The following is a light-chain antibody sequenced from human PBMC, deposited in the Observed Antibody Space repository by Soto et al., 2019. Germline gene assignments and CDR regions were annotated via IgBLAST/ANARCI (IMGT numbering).Light chain of an antibody. J-gene: IGKJ1*01. CDR2: AAS. V-gene: IGKV1-39*01. CDR3: QQSYSTPQT. CDR1: QSISSY. Sequence: DIQMTQSPSSLSASVGDRVTITCRASQSISSYLNWYQQKPGKAPKXLIYAASSLQSGVPSRFSGSGSGTDLTITISSLQPEDGATYDGQQSYSTPQTFGQGTKVDIK.